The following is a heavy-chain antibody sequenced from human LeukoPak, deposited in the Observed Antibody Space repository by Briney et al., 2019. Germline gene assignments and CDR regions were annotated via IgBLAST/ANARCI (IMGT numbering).Heavy chain of an antibody. CDR3: ANAKYYSSGWSLYYFNY. V-gene: IGHV3-23*01. J-gene: IGHJ4*02. CDR2: ISGRDVST. D-gene: IGHD6-19*01. Sequence: GGSLRLSCAASGFTLSTYVMSWVRQAPGKGLEWVSTISGRDVSTDYADSVKGRFTISRDNSKNTLYLQVDSLRAEDTAVYYCANAKYYSSGWSLYYFNYWGQGTLVTVSS. CDR1: GFTLSTYV.